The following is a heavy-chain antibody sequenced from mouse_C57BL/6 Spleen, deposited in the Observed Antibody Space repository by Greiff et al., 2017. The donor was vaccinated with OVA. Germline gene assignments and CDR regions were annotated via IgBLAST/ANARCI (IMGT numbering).Heavy chain of an antibody. J-gene: IGHJ2*01. CDR3: ARQGGSSPYFDY. CDR2: ISSGGSYT. D-gene: IGHD1-1*01. Sequence: EVQLVESGGDLVKPGGSLKLSCAASGFTFSSYGMSWVRQTPDKRLEWVATISSGGSYTYYPDSVKGRFTISRDNAKNTLYLQMSSLKSEDTAMYYCARQGGSSPYFDYWGQGTTLTVSS. V-gene: IGHV5-6*01. CDR1: GFTFSSYG.